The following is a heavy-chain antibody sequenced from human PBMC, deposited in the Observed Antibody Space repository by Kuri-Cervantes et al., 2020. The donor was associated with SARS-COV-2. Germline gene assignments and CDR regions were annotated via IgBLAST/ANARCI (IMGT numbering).Heavy chain of an antibody. CDR2: INHSGST. J-gene: IGHJ4*02. CDR1: GGSFSGYY. CDR3: ARVDGYTLGFDY. V-gene: IGHV4-34*01. D-gene: IGHD5-24*01. Sequence: SETLSLTCAVYGGSFSGYYWSWIRQPPGKGLEWIGEINHSGSTNYNPSLKSRATISVDTSKNQFSLKLSSVTAADTAVYYCARVDGYTLGFDYWGQGTLVTVSS.